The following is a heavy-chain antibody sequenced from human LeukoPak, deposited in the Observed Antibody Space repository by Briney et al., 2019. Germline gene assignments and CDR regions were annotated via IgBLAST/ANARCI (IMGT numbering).Heavy chain of an antibody. D-gene: IGHD6-19*01. J-gene: IGHJ4*02. CDR2: IRQDGGEK. V-gene: IGHV3-7*01. CDR1: GFTFGSYW. CDR3: ARDKPAGIPVASYRDY. Sequence: GGSLRLSCAASGFTFGSYWMTWVRQPPGKGLEWVAHIRQDGGEKYYVDSVKGRFTISRDNAKNSLYLQMNSLRAEDTAIYYCARDKPAGIPVASYRDYWGQGILVTVSS.